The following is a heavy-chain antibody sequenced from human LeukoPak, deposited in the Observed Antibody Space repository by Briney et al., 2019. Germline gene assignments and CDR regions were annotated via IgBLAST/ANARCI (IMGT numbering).Heavy chain of an antibody. CDR3: ARDRGTIAVGFSDY. Sequence: PGGSLRLSCAASGFTFSSYWMSWVRQAPGKGLEWVANIKQDGSEKYYVDSVKGRFTISRDNAKNSLYLQMNSLRAEDTAVYYCARDRGTIAVGFSDYWGQGTLVTVSS. CDR2: IKQDGSEK. D-gene: IGHD6-19*01. V-gene: IGHV3-7*01. CDR1: GFTFSSYW. J-gene: IGHJ4*02.